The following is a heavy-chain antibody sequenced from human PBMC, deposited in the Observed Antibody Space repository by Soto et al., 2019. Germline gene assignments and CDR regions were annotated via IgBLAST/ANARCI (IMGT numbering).Heavy chain of an antibody. CDR1: GFTFSSYW. V-gene: IGHV3-74*01. CDR3: ANLQGVVVEQNWFDP. CDR2: INSDGSST. Sequence: EVQLVESGGGLVQPGGSLRLSCAASGFTFSSYWMHWVRQAPGKGLVWVSRINSDGSSTSYADSVKGRFTISRDNAKNTLYLQMNSLRAEDTAVYYCANLQGVVVEQNWFDPWGQGTLVTVSS. J-gene: IGHJ5*02. D-gene: IGHD2-15*01.